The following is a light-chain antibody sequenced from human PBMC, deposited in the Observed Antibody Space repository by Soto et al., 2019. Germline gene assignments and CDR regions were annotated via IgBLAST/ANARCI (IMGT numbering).Light chain of an antibody. CDR2: DAS. Sequence: EMLMTQSPATLSVSPGERVSLSCWASQSVTNKLAWYQQRPGQPPRLLIYDASSRPTDIPARFSGSGSGTDFTLTISSLEPEDFALYYCQQRSNWPITFGQGTRLEI. CDR3: QQRSNWPIT. V-gene: IGKV3-11*01. CDR1: QSVTNK. J-gene: IGKJ5*01.